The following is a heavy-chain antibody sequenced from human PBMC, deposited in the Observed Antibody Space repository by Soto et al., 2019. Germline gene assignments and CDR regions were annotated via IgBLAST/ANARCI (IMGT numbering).Heavy chain of an antibody. J-gene: IGHJ6*02. V-gene: IGHV1-8*01. CDR1: GYTFTSYD. D-gene: IGHD1-1*01. CDR2: MNPNSGNT. Sequence: QVQLVQSGAEVKKPGASVKVSCKASGYTFTSYDINWVRQATGQGLEWMGWMNPNSGNTGYAQKFRGRVTMTRNTSITTAYMTLSRLRSEATAMYYCARERTGTTSMDVWGQGTTVTVS. CDR3: ARERTGTTSMDV.